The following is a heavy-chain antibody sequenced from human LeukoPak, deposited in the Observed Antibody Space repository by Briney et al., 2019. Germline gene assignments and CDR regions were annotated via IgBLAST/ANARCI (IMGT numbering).Heavy chain of an antibody. CDR1: GYTSSTYG. J-gene: IGHJ4*02. CDR3: ARGLKIDTADY. D-gene: IGHD3-9*01. Sequence: GASVKVSCKASGYTSSTYGFSWVRQAPGQGLEWMGWISAYNGNTNYAQRLQGRVTMTTDTSTSTAYMELRSLRSDDTAVYYCARGLKIDTADYWGQGTLVTVSS. V-gene: IGHV1-18*01. CDR2: ISAYNGNT.